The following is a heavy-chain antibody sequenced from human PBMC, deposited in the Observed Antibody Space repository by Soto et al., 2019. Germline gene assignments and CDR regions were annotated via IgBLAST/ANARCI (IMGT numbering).Heavy chain of an antibody. J-gene: IGHJ4*02. CDR2: IYSGGST. D-gene: IGHD4-17*01. CDR3: ARDLGGDYRTNYFDY. CDR1: GFTVSSNY. Sequence: LRLSCAASGFTVSSNYMSWVRQAPGKGPEWVSVIYSGGSTYYADSVKGRFTISRDNSKNTLYLQMNSLRAEDTAVYYCARDLGGDYRTNYFDYWGQGTLVTVSS. V-gene: IGHV3-53*01.